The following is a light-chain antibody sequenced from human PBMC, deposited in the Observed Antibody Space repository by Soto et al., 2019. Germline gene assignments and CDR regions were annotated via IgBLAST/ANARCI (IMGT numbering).Light chain of an antibody. Sequence: SYELTQPSSVSVSPGQTARITCSGDLLAKKYARWFQQKPGQAPVLLIYKDSGRPSGIPERFSGSSSGTTVTLTISGAQVEDEADYYCQVWDSSSDHVVFGGGTKLTVL. V-gene: IGLV3-27*01. CDR2: KDS. J-gene: IGLJ2*01. CDR3: QVWDSSSDHVV. CDR1: LLAKKY.